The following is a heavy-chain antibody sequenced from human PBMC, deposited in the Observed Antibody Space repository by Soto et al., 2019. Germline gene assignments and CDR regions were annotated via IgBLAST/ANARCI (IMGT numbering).Heavy chain of an antibody. D-gene: IGHD2-2*01. V-gene: IGHV3-73*01. J-gene: IGHJ6*03. CDR2: IRSKANSYAT. CDR3: TTTSRYCSSTSCYGDYYYYYMDV. Sequence: GGSLRLSCAASGFTFSGSAMHWVRQASGKGLEWVGRIRSKANSYATAYAASVKGRFTISRDDSKNTAYLQMNSLKTEDTAVYYCTTTSRYCSSTSCYGDYYYYYMDVWGKGTTVTVSS. CDR1: GFTFSGSA.